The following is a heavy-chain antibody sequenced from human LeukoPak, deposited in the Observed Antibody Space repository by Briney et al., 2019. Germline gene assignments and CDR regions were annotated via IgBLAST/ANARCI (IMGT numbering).Heavy chain of an antibody. Sequence: PSQTLSLTCAVSGGSIRGGDLYWSWIRQSPGKGLEWIGYIYYSGSTYYNPSLKSRVTISVDTSKNQFSLKLSSVTAADTAVYYCARALGCSGGSCYSGAFDIWGQGTMVTVSS. D-gene: IGHD2-15*01. CDR1: GGSIRGGDLY. CDR2: IYYSGST. CDR3: ARALGCSGGSCYSGAFDI. V-gene: IGHV4-30-4*01. J-gene: IGHJ3*02.